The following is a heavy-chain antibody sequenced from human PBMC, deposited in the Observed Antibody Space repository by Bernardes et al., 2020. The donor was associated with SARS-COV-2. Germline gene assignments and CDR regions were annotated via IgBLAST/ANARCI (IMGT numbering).Heavy chain of an antibody. D-gene: IGHD5-18*01. CDR1: GGSISSSY. CDR3: ARVDTSMGVDY. CDR2: IHYSGST. V-gene: IGHV4-59*13. J-gene: IGHJ4*02. Sequence: SETLSLTCTVSGGSISSSYWTWIRQPPGKGLEWIVNIHYSGSTKYNPSLKSRVTTSVDTSKNQFSLKLSSVTAADTAVYYCARVDTSMGVDYWGQGTLVTVSS.